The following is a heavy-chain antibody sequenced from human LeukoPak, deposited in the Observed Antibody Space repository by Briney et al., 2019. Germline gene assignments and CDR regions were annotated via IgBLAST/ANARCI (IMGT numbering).Heavy chain of an antibody. CDR3: AKVALGYCSGGSCYYFDY. J-gene: IGHJ4*02. V-gene: IGHV3-48*03. CDR2: ISSSGRTM. Sequence: GGSLRLSCEASGFIFSSYEMNWVRQAPGKGLEWVSFISSSGRTMYYADSMKGRFTVSRDNAKNSVYLQMNSLRAEDTAVYYCAKVALGYCSGGSCYYFDYGGQGTLVTVSS. D-gene: IGHD2-15*01. CDR1: GFIFSSYE.